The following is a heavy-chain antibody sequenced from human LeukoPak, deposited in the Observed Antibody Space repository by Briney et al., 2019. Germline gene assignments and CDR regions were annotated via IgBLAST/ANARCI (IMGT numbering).Heavy chain of an antibody. CDR2: INQSGTT. J-gene: IGHJ2*01. V-gene: IGHV4-34*01. Sequence: KTSETLSLTCAVYGGSFSNYYWSWIRQSPGKGLEWIGEINQSGTTKYNPSLESRATMSMDTSKNQFSLKLTSVTAADTAVYYCARENWPFDLWGRGTLVTVSS. CDR1: GGSFSNYY. CDR3: ARENWPFDL.